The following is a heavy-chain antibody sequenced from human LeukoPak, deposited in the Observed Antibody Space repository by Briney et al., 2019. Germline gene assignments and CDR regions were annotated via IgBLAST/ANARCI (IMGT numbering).Heavy chain of an antibody. D-gene: IGHD3-3*01. CDR1: GYTFTGYY. CDR2: INPNSGGT. J-gene: IGHJ6*03. CDR3: ARELVDFRSGYMGYYYYYMDV. Sequence: ASVKVSCKASGYTFTGYYMHWVRQAPGQGLEWMGWINPNSGGTNYAQKFQGRVTMTRDTSISTAYMELSRLRSDDTAVYYCARELVDFRSGYMGYYYYYMDVWGKGTTVTVSS. V-gene: IGHV1-2*02.